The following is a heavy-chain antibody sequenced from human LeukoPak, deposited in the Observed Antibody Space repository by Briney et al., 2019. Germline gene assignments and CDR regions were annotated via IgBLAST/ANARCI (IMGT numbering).Heavy chain of an antibody. J-gene: IGHJ4*02. D-gene: IGHD3-9*01. CDR2: ISGSGGST. CDR1: GFTFSSYA. Sequence: GGSLRLSCAASGFTFSSYAMSWVRQAPGKGLEWVSAISGSGGSTYYADPVKGRFTISRDNSKNALYLQMNSLRAEDTAVYYCAKDRGVLRYFDWLSFLFDYWGQGTLVTVSS. V-gene: IGHV3-23*01. CDR3: AKDRGVLRYFDWLSFLFDY.